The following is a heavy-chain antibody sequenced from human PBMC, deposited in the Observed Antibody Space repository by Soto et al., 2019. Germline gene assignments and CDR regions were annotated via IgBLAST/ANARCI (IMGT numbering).Heavy chain of an antibody. J-gene: IGHJ6*02. CDR3: AKAAGAAAGYYYYGMDV. Sequence: EVQLLESGGGLVQPGGSLRLSCAASGFTFNSYAMSWVRQAPGKGLEWVSAISGSGGSTYYADSVKGRFTISRDNSKNTLYLQMNSLRAEDTAVYYCAKAAGAAAGYYYYGMDVWGQGTTVTVSS. V-gene: IGHV3-23*01. D-gene: IGHD6-13*01. CDR2: ISGSGGST. CDR1: GFTFNSYA.